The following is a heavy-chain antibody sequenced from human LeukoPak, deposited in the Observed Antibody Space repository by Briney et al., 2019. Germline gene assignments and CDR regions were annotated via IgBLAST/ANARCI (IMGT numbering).Heavy chain of an antibody. CDR3: ARWNYDILTGIYYYYMDV. CDR1: GYTFTGYY. D-gene: IGHD3-9*01. Sequence: GASVKVSCKASGYTFTGYYMHWVRQAPGQGLEWMGWINPNSGGTNYAQKLQGRVTMTRDTSISTAYMELSRLRSDDTAVYYCARWNYDILTGIYYYYMDVWGKGTTVTISS. J-gene: IGHJ6*03. CDR2: INPNSGGT. V-gene: IGHV1-2*02.